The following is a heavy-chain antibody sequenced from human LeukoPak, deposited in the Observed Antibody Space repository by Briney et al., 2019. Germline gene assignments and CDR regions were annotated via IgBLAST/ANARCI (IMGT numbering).Heavy chain of an antibody. Sequence: GASVKVSCKASGGTFSSYAISWVRQAPGQGLEWMGGIIPIFGTANYAQKFQGRVTITTDESTSTAYMELSSLRSEDTAVYYCARIGWPWLVRGYFDYWGQGTLVTVSS. J-gene: IGHJ4*02. CDR3: ARIGWPWLVRGYFDY. CDR1: GGTFSSYA. V-gene: IGHV1-69*05. D-gene: IGHD6-19*01. CDR2: IIPIFGTA.